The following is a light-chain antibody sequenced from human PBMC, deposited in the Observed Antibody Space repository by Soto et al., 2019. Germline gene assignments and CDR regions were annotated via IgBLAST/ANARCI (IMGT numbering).Light chain of an antibody. V-gene: IGKV4-1*01. CDR2: WAS. CDR1: QSVLYTSNNKNY. CDR3: QQYYVSPPT. Sequence: DIMMTQSPDSLAVSLGERATINCKSSQSVLYTSNNKNYLAWYQQKPGQSPKLLIYWASTRESGVPDRFSGSGSGTAFTLSISGLQAEDVAVYYCQQYYVSPPTFGQGTKVDIK. J-gene: IGKJ1*01.